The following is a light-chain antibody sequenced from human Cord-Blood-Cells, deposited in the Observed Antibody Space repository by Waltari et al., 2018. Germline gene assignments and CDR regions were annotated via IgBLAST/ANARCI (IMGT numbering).Light chain of an antibody. J-gene: IGLJ2*01. CDR1: SSDVGGYNY. CDR3: SSYTSSSTLV. Sequence: QSALTPPASVSGSPGQSITISCTGTSSDVGGYNYVSWYQQHPGKAPKLMIYDVSKLPSGVSNRFSGSKSGNTASLTISGLQAEDEADYYCSSYTSSSTLVFGGGTKLTVL. V-gene: IGLV2-14*01. CDR2: DVS.